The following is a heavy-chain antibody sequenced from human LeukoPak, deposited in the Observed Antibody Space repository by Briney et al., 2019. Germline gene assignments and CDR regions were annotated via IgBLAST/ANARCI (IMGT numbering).Heavy chain of an antibody. Sequence: SETLSLTCAVSGYSISSGYYWGWIRQPPGKGLEWIGSIYHSGSTYYNPSLKSRVTISVDTSKNQFSLKLSSVTAADTAVYYCARDRPGSGSIDYYFDYWGQGTLATVSS. CDR3: ARDRPGSGSIDYYFDY. V-gene: IGHV4-38-2*02. D-gene: IGHD3-10*01. CDR1: GYSISSGYY. CDR2: IYHSGST. J-gene: IGHJ4*02.